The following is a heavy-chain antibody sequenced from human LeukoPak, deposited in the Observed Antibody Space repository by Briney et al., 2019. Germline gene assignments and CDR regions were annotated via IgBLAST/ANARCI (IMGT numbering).Heavy chain of an antibody. CDR3: ARDRRDQGWFDP. J-gene: IGHJ5*02. CDR1: GGSIGTYY. V-gene: IGHV4-59*01. Sequence: SETLSLTCTVSGGSIGTYYWTWMRQPPGQGLEWIGYIFYSGSTYYNPSLRSRVTISVDTSKNQFSLRLSPVTAADTAVYYCARDRRDQGWFDPWGQGTLVTVSS. CDR2: IFYSGST.